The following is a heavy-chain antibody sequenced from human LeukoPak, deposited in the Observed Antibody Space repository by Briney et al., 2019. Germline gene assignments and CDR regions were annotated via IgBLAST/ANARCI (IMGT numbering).Heavy chain of an antibody. J-gene: IGHJ4*02. V-gene: IGHV4-34*01. CDR1: GGSFSGYY. D-gene: IGHD3-22*01. CDR3: ARRRIGFYYDSSGYVTLFDY. Sequence: PSETLSLTCAVYGGSFSGYYWSWIRQPPGKGLEWIGEINHSGSTNYNPSLKSRVTISVDTSKNQFSLKLSPVTAADTAVYYCARRRIGFYYDSSGYVTLFDYWGQGTLVTVSS. CDR2: INHSGST.